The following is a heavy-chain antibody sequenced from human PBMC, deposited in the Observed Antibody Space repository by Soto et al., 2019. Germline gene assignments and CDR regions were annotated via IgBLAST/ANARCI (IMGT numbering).Heavy chain of an antibody. V-gene: IGHV1-18*01. CDR3: ARGRYGDY. J-gene: IGHJ4*02. D-gene: IGHD1-1*01. CDR2: ISAHNGNT. CDR1: GYGFTTYG. Sequence: QVHLVQSGAEVKKPGASVKVSCKGSGYGFTTYGITWVRQAPGQGLEWMAWISAHNGNTNYAQKLQGRVTVTRDTSTRTAYMERRSLRSDDTAVYYCARGRYGDYWGQGALVTVSS.